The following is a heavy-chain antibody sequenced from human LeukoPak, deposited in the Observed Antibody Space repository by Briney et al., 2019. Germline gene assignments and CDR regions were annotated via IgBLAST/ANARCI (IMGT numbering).Heavy chain of an antibody. CDR2: ISSDGSKI. CDR1: GFIFSNYA. Sequence: GGSLRLSCAASGFIFSNYAMHWVRQAPGKGLEWVALISSDGSKIYYADSVKGRFTISRDNSKNTLYLQMNSLRAADTAVYYCARDKGTSYLSSFDYWGQGTLVTVSS. V-gene: IGHV3-30*04. D-gene: IGHD6-6*01. CDR3: ARDKGTSYLSSFDY. J-gene: IGHJ4*02.